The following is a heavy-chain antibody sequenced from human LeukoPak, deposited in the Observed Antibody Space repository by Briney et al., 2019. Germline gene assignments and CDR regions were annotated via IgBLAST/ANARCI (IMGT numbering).Heavy chain of an antibody. CDR2: ISGSGSTT. D-gene: IGHD2-15*01. Sequence: GGTLRLSCATSGFTFSSYAMNWVRQAPGKGLEWVSAISGSGSTTYYADSVKGRFTISRDNSKNTLFLQMNSLTAEDTAIYSCARPRLEYCSGGSCFDAFDIWGQGTMVTVSS. CDR1: GFTFSSYA. J-gene: IGHJ3*02. V-gene: IGHV3-23*01. CDR3: ARPRLEYCSGGSCFDAFDI.